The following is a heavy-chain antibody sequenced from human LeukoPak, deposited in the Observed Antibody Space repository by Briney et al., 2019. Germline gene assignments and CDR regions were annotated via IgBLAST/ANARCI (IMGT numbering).Heavy chain of an antibody. V-gene: IGHV3-48*01. Sequence: PGGSLRLSCAASGSIFSSYNMNWVRQAPGKGLEWVSYISSRSTTIYYADSVKGRFTISRDNAKNSLYLQMNSLRVEDTGVYYCARGSFYGDYPDYWGQGTLVTVSS. CDR1: GSIFSSYN. D-gene: IGHD4-17*01. J-gene: IGHJ4*02. CDR2: ISSRSTTI. CDR3: ARGSFYGDYPDY.